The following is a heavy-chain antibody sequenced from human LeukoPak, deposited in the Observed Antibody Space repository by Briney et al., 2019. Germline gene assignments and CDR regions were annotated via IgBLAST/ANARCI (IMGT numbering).Heavy chain of an antibody. CDR2: INTNTGNP. CDR1: GYRFDSYG. J-gene: IGHJ6*03. V-gene: IGHV7-4-1*02. D-gene: IGHD4-11*01. Sequence: ASVKVSCKASGYRFDSYGLSWVRQAPGQGLEWMGWINTNTGNPTYAQGFTGRFVFSLDTSVSTAYLQISSLKAEDTAVYYCARCPLWTTVTRPSIYYMDVWGKGTTVTVSS. CDR3: ARCPLWTTVTRPSIYYMDV.